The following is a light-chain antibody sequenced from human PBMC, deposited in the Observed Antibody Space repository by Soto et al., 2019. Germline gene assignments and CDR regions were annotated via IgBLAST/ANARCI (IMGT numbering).Light chain of an antibody. CDR1: QNIFSF. CDR2: AAS. V-gene: IGKV1-39*01. J-gene: IGKJ2*01. CDR3: QQSYSVPHT. Sequence: DIQMTQSPSSLSASVGDRVTITCRASQNIFSFLSWYPHKPGKAPELLIYAASSLQSGVPSRFSGSGSGTDFALTISSLQPEDFATFYCQQSYSVPHTFGQGTNLEI.